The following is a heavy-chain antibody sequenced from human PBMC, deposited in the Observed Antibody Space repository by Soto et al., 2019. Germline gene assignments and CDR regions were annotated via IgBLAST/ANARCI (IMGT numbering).Heavy chain of an antibody. CDR2: ISHDGSVT. CDR1: GFTFSTSG. Sequence: QVQMVESGGGVVQPGTSLRLSCATSGFTFSTSGMHWVRQAPGKGLEWVAMISHDGSVTYYTDSVQGRFTISRDTPKNMLYRQLNSLRDEDTAIYYCAKDLGSSGWYNWFDPWGQGTRVTVS. V-gene: IGHV3-30*18. J-gene: IGHJ5*02. D-gene: IGHD6-13*01. CDR3: AKDLGSSGWYNWFDP.